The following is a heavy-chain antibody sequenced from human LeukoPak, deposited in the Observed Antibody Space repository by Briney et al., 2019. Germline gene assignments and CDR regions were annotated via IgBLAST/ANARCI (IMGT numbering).Heavy chain of an antibody. D-gene: IGHD6-13*01. CDR3: ARGVPYSSSFYGMDV. Sequence: ASVKVSCKASGYTFTSYGISWVRQAPGQGLEWMGWISAYNGNTNYAQKLQGRVTMTTDTSTSTAYMELRSLRSDNTAVYYCARGVPYSSSFYGMDVWGQGTTVTVSS. CDR2: ISAYNGNT. J-gene: IGHJ6*02. V-gene: IGHV1-18*01. CDR1: GYTFTSYG.